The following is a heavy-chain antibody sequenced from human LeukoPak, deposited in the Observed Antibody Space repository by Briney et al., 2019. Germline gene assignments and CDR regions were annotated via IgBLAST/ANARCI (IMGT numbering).Heavy chain of an antibody. CDR1: GFAFSTYA. CDR2: ISFDASSK. V-gene: IGHV3-30-3*01. Sequence: GGSLRLSCAASGFAFSTYAIHWVRQAPGKGLEWVALISFDASSKYYADSLQGRFTLSRDNSKNTLDLQMNSLRAEDTAVYYCARGEKSWINGFDLWGQGTLVTVSS. CDR3: ARGEKSWINGFDL. J-gene: IGHJ4*02. D-gene: IGHD2-8*01.